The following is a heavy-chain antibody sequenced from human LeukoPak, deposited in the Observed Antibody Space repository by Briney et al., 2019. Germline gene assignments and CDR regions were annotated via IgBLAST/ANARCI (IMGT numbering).Heavy chain of an antibody. Sequence: GASVKVSCKASGGTFSSYAISWLRQAPGQGLEWMGRIIPIFGTANYAQKFQGRVTITTDESTSTAYMELSSLRSEDTAVYYCARDLRRYYDSSGYYDAFDIWGQGTMVTVSS. CDR3: ARDLRRYYDSSGYYDAFDI. D-gene: IGHD3-22*01. CDR2: IIPIFGTA. J-gene: IGHJ3*02. CDR1: GGTFSSYA. V-gene: IGHV1-69*05.